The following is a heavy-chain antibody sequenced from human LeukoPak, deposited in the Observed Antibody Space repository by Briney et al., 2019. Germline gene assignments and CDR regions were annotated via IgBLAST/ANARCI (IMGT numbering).Heavy chain of an antibody. D-gene: IGHD3-22*01. CDR1: GFTFSSYA. V-gene: IGHV3-23*01. CDR2: ISTRGESA. CDR3: AKDRGSGYHYFDY. J-gene: IGHJ4*02. Sequence: PGGSLRLSCPVSGFTFSSYAMSWVRQAPGRGLEWVSVISTRGESAYYADSVKGRFTISRDNSKNTLYLQMNSLRAEDTAVYYCAKDRGSGYHYFDYWGQGTLVTVSS.